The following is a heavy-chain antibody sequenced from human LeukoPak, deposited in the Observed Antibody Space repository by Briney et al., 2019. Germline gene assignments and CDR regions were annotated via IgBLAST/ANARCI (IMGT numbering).Heavy chain of an antibody. Sequence: GGSLRLSCAASGFTFSSYGMHWVRQAPGKGLEWVAVISYDGSNKYYADSVTGRFTISRDNSKNTLYLQMNSLRAEDTAVYYCAKGSSSSFDYWGQGTLVTVSS. CDR3: AKGSSSSFDY. D-gene: IGHD6-6*01. CDR1: GFTFSSYG. J-gene: IGHJ4*02. CDR2: ISYDGSNK. V-gene: IGHV3-30*18.